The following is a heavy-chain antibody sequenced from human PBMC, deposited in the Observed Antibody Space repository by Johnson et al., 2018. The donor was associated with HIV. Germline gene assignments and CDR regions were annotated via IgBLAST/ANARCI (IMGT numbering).Heavy chain of an antibody. CDR2: VSYDGSTK. D-gene: IGHD3-10*01. CDR1: GFTFTSYA. Sequence: VQLVESGGGLVQPGGSLRVSCAASGFTFTSYAMHWVRQAPGKGLEWVAVVSYDGSTKYYADSVKGRFTISRDDSKNTLYLQMNRLTAEDTAVYYCARAPGFSRAFDIWGQGTTVTVSS. J-gene: IGHJ3*02. V-gene: IGHV3-30*14. CDR3: ARAPGFSRAFDI.